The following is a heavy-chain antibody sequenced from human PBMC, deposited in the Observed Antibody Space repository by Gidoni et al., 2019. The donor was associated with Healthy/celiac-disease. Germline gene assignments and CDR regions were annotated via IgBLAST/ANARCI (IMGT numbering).Heavy chain of an antibody. Sequence: QVPLVESGGGVVQPGRSLRLSCAASGFTFSSYGMHWVRQAPGKGLEWVAVISYDGSNKYYADSVKGRFTISRDNSKNTLYLQMNSLRAEDTAVYYCAKDDLGDSSGYYSGPPDYWGQGTLVTVSS. D-gene: IGHD3-22*01. CDR2: ISYDGSNK. V-gene: IGHV3-30*18. CDR3: AKDDLGDSSGYYSGPPDY. J-gene: IGHJ4*02. CDR1: GFTFSSYG.